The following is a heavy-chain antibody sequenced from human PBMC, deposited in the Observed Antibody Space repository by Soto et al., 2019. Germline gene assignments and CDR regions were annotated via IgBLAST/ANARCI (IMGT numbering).Heavy chain of an antibody. CDR2: ISYDGSNK. D-gene: IGHD5-18*01. CDR1: GFTFSSYA. Sequence: RGSLRLSCAASGFTFSSYAMHWVRQAPGKGLEWVAVISYDGSNKYYADSVKGRFTISRDNSKNTLYLQMNSLRAEDTAVYYCARGGYSYGYDLHLDYWGQGTLVTVSS. J-gene: IGHJ4*02. CDR3: ARGGYSYGYDLHLDY. V-gene: IGHV3-30-3*01.